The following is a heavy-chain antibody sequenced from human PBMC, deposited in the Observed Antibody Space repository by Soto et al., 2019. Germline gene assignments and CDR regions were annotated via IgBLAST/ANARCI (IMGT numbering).Heavy chain of an antibody. CDR3: ARGQRFSDWFDP. J-gene: IGHJ5*02. CDR1: GVTISGYY. D-gene: IGHD3-3*01. V-gene: IGHV4-4*07. Sequence: LSLTCSVSGVTISGYYWTWIRQPAGKGLEWIGRIYSSGNTKYNPSLQSRVTMSLDTSNNQFSLRLTSVTAADTAVYYCARGQRFSDWFDPWGQGTLVTVSS. CDR2: IYSSGNT.